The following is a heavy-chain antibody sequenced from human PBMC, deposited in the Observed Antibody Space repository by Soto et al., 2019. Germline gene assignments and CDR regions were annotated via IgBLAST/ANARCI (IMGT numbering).Heavy chain of an antibody. D-gene: IGHD6-13*01. Sequence: PSETLSLTCAVSGGPLSAFYYSWLRQPPGKGLEWIGEINHSGSTNYNPSLKSRVTISVDKSKNQFSLKLSSVTAADTAVYYCARCIAAAGPIDYWGQGTLVTAPQ. CDR3: ARCIAAAGPIDY. CDR2: INHSGST. CDR1: GGPLSAFY. V-gene: IGHV4-34*01. J-gene: IGHJ4*02.